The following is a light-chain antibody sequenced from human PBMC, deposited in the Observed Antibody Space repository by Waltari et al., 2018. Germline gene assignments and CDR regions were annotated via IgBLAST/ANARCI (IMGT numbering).Light chain of an antibody. CDR2: GAS. CDR3: QQYKKWRT. CDR1: QNITAR. V-gene: IGKV3-15*01. J-gene: IGKJ1*01. Sequence: EIVMTQSPATLSMSPGERATLSCRASQNITARLAWYQQKPGQAPRLLMFGASTRASGVPGRFSGSGSGTEFILTISSLQSEDSAIYYCQQYKKWRTIGQGTKVEIK.